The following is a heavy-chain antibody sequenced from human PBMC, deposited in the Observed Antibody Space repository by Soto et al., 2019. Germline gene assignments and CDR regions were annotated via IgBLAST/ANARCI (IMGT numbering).Heavy chain of an antibody. Sequence: SLRLSCAASGFTFSTFWMHWVRQAPGKGPVWVSRINSDGSSTIYADSVKGRFTISRDNAKNTPYLQMNSLRGEDTAVYYCARYHYYDGNWGQGTLVTVSS. D-gene: IGHD3-22*01. CDR1: GFTFSTFW. CDR2: INSDGSST. J-gene: IGHJ4*02. V-gene: IGHV3-74*01. CDR3: ARYHYYDGN.